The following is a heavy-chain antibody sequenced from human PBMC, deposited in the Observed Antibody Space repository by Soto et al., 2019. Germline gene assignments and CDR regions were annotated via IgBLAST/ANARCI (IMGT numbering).Heavy chain of an antibody. D-gene: IGHD3-10*01. J-gene: IGHJ4*02. Sequence: GQLVQSGAEVEKPGASVKVSCKASGFAFPIYGVHWVRQAPGQGREWMGWINVGTGDTAYSQNFRGRLTVTRETSASTAYMELSSLGAADTALYYCVVGESRGEREFDCWGQGALVTVSS. V-gene: IGHV1-3*01. CDR1: GFAFPIYG. CDR3: VVGESRGEREFDC. CDR2: INVGTGDT.